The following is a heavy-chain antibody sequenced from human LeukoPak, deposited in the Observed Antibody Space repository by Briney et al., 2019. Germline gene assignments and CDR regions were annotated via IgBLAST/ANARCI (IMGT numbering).Heavy chain of an antibody. CDR2: VRSGAYGGTA. Sequence: PGGSLRLSCTASGFTFRDYAMSWVRQAPGKGLEWVGFVRSGAYGGTAVYAASVRGRVYISRDDSKSIAYLQLDSLKAEDTAAYYCISAAGDYWGQGTLVTVSS. CDR3: ISAAGDY. CDR1: GFTFRDYA. J-gene: IGHJ4*02. V-gene: IGHV3-49*04.